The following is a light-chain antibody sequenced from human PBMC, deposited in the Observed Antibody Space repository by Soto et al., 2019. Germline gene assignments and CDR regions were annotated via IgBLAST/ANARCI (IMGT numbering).Light chain of an antibody. CDR3: QHYNNYPVT. CDR1: QSISTW. V-gene: IGKV1-5*03. Sequence: DIQMTQSPSTLSASVGDRVTITCRASQSISTWLAWYQQKPGKAPKLLIYKASSLESGVPSRFSGGGSGTELTLTISSLQPDDFATYYCQHYNNYPVTFGQGTRLDIK. CDR2: KAS. J-gene: IGKJ5*01.